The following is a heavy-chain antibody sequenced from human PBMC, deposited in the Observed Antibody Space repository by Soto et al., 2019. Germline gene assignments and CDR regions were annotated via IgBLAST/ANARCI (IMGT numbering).Heavy chain of an antibody. J-gene: IGHJ6*04. CDR1: GFTFSTYA. CDR3: AKFQVEGYHNYYGMDV. CDR2: ISASGSDT. V-gene: IGHV3-23*01. Sequence: QTGGSLRLSCAPSGFTFSTYALSWVRQAPGKGLEWVSTISASGSDTYYADSVKGRFTISRDNSRDTLYLEMNSLRAEDTVIYYCAKFQVEGYHNYYGMDVWGEGTTVTVSS.